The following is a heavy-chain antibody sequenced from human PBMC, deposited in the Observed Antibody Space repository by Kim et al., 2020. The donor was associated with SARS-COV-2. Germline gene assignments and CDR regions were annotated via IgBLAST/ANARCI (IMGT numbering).Heavy chain of an antibody. CDR2: ISYDGSNK. CDR3: AKGTHYYDSSGYYAEFDY. CDR1: GFTFSSYG. D-gene: IGHD3-22*01. Sequence: GGSLRLSCAASGFTFSSYGMHWVRQAPGKGLEWVAVISYDGSNKYYADSVKGRFTISRDNSKNTLYLQMNSLRAEDTAVYYCAKGTHYYDSSGYYAEFDYWGQGTLVTVSS. V-gene: IGHV3-30*18. J-gene: IGHJ4*02.